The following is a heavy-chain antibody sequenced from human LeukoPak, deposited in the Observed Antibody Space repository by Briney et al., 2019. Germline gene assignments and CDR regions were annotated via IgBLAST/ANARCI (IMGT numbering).Heavy chain of an antibody. CDR1: GGSISSSNW. V-gene: IGHV4-4*02. D-gene: IGHD6-19*01. J-gene: IGHJ4*02. CDR3: ARLHLVSSGWYPMADS. CDR2: INHSGSS. Sequence: SETLSLTCAVSGGSISSSNWWSWVRQPPGKGLEWIGEINHSGSSNYNPSLKSRVTISVDTSKNQFSLRLSSVTAADTAVYYCARLHLVSSGWYPMADSWGQGTLVTVSS.